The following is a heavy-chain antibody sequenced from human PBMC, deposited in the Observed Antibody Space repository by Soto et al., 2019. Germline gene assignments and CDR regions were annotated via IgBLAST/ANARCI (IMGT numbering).Heavy chain of an antibody. CDR2: IVAGSGKT. CDR3: AADQLYSLG. V-gene: IGHV1-58*01. CDR1: GLTFATSA. Sequence: QVQVVQSGPEVKKPGTSVKVSCKASGLTFATSAVQWVRQAPGQRLEWIGWIVAGSGKTSYAQQFHGRLAISRDMSTGTVFLDIHSLRYEDTAMYYCAADQLYSLGWGQVALVNVAS. D-gene: IGHD1-1*01. J-gene: IGHJ1*01.